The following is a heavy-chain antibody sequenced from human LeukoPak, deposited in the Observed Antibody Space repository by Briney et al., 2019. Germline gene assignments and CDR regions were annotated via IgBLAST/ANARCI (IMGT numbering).Heavy chain of an antibody. CDR2: IRQDGDTK. V-gene: IGHV3-7*03. CDR1: GFTFSSYS. Sequence: GGSLRLSCAASGFTFSSYSMNWVRQAPGKGLEWVANIRQDGDTKYYVDSVKGRFTISRDNAMNSLYLQMNSLRAEDTAIYYCARSLPYGTTWYGRSDFWGQVTLVTVSS. CDR3: ARSLPYGTTWYGRSDF. D-gene: IGHD6-13*01. J-gene: IGHJ4*02.